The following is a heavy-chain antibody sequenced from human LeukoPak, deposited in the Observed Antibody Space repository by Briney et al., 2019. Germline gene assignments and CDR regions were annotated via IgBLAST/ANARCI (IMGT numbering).Heavy chain of an antibody. Sequence: SGGSLRLSCAASGFTFSSYEMNWVRQAPGKGLEWVSVIYSGGSTYYADSVKGRFTISRDNSKNTLYLQMNSLRAEDTAVYYCARDGDCSSTSCYSWGQGTLVTVSS. D-gene: IGHD2-2*02. V-gene: IGHV3-66*01. J-gene: IGHJ4*02. CDR1: GFTFSSYE. CDR3: ARDGDCSSTSCYS. CDR2: IYSGGST.